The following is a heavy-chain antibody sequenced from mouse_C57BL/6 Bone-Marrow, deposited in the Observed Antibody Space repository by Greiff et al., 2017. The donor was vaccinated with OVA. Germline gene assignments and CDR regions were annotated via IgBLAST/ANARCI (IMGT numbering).Heavy chain of an antibody. CDR1: GFTFSSYG. CDR2: ISSGGSYT. CDR3: ARRPTPYYYAMDY. V-gene: IGHV5-6*01. J-gene: IGHJ4*01. Sequence: DVQLVESGGDLVKPGGSLKLSCAASGFTFSSYGMSWVRQTPDKRLEWVATISSGGSYTYYPDSVKGRFTISRDNAKNTLYLQMSSLKSEDTAMYYCARRPTPYYYAMDYWGQGTPVTVSS. D-gene: IGHD1-1*01.